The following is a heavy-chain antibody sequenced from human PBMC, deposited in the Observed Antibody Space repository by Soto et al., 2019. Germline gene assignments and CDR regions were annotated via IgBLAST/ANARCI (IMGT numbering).Heavy chain of an antibody. D-gene: IGHD4-17*01. CDR1: GYTFTGHY. Sequence: VASVKVSCKASGYTFTGHYMHWVRQAPGQGLEWMGWINPNSGGTNYAQKFQGWVTMTRDTSISTAYMELSRLRSDDTAVYYCARAVYGDYVSQHYYYYMDVWGKGTTVTVSS. V-gene: IGHV1-2*04. J-gene: IGHJ6*03. CDR2: INPNSGGT. CDR3: ARAVYGDYVSQHYYYYMDV.